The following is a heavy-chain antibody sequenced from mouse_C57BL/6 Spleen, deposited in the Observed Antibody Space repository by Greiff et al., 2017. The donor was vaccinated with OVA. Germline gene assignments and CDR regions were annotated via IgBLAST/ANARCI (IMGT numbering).Heavy chain of an antibody. Sequence: QVQLKESGPGLVQPSQSLSITCTVSGFSLTSYGVHWVRQSPGKGLEWLGVIWSGGSTDYNAAFISRLSISKDNSKSQVFFKMNSLQADDTAIYYCARNSYLYYDYDGTAMDYWGQGTSVTVSS. CDR3: ARNSYLYYDYDGTAMDY. V-gene: IGHV2-2*01. CDR1: GFSLTSYG. D-gene: IGHD2-4*01. J-gene: IGHJ4*01. CDR2: IWSGGST.